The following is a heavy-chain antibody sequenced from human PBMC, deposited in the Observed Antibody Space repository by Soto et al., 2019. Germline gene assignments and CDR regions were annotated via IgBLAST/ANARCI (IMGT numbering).Heavy chain of an antibody. Sequence: PGGSLRLSCAASGFTFSKAWMSWVRQAPGKGLEWVGRIKSKTDGGTTDFAAPVKGRFTISRDDSKNTLYLQMNSLKTEDTAVYYCTTDGIYYSHTFDIWGQGTMVTVSS. V-gene: IGHV3-15*01. CDR3: TTDGIYYSHTFDI. CDR2: IKSKTDGGTT. CDR1: GFTFSKAW. J-gene: IGHJ3*02. D-gene: IGHD3-10*01.